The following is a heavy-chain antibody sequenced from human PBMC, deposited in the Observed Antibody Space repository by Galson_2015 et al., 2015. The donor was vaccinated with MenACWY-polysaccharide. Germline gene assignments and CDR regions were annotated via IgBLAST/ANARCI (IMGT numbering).Heavy chain of an antibody. D-gene: IGHD6-19*01. Sequence: ETLSLTCTVSGGSISSYRWTWIRQPPGKGLEWIGYIYYTGTTKYHPSLTSRVTISVDTSKKYFSLKLSSVTAADTAVYYCAGLMAGSPFGWFDPWGQGTLVTVSS. CDR1: GGSISSYR. CDR2: IYYTGTT. CDR3: AGLMAGSPFGWFDP. J-gene: IGHJ5*02. V-gene: IGHV4-59*01.